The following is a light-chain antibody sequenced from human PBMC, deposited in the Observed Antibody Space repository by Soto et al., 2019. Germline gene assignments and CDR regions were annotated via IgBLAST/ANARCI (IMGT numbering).Light chain of an antibody. Sequence: DIQLTQFPSTLSASIGDRVTITCRASQTISSSLAWYQQKPGKAPKLLIYKASNLETGVPSRFSGSGSGTEFALTISSLQPDDFASYYCQQYIRYSPYTVGQGTRLEIK. J-gene: IGKJ2*01. CDR2: KAS. CDR1: QTISSS. CDR3: QQYIRYSPYT. V-gene: IGKV1-5*03.